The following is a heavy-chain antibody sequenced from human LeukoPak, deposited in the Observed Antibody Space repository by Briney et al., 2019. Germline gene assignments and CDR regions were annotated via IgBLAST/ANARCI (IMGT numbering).Heavy chain of an antibody. Sequence: PGGSLRLSCAASGFTFSDYYMSWIRQAPGKGLEWVSYISSSGSTIHYADSVKGRFTISRDDAKNSLYLQMNSLRAEDTAVYYCAKTVVYATPTAYWGQGTLVTVSS. CDR3: AKTVVYATPTAY. CDR2: ISSSGSTI. J-gene: IGHJ4*02. V-gene: IGHV3-11*01. CDR1: GFTFSDYY. D-gene: IGHD2-8*02.